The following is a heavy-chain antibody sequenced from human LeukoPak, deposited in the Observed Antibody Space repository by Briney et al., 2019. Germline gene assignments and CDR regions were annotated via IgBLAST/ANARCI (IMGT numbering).Heavy chain of an antibody. CDR2: IYYSGST. CDR1: GGSISSYY. D-gene: IGHD6-13*01. J-gene: IGHJ4*02. CDR3: ARRISSNWIFDY. Sequence: SETLSLTCTVSGGSISSYYWSWIRQPPGKGLEWIGYIYYSGSTNYNPSLKSRVTISVDTSKNQFSLKLSSVTAADTAVYYCARRISSNWIFDYWGQGTLVTVSS. V-gene: IGHV4-59*12.